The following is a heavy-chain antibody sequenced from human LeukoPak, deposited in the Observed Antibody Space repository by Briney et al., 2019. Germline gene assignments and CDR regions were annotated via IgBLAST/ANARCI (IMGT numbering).Heavy chain of an antibody. V-gene: IGHV3-7*01. CDR1: GFTFSSYW. CDR3: ARVEYDFWSGLDPRGAPDY. CDR2: IKQDGSEK. Sequence: GGSLRLSCAASGFTFSSYWMSWVGQAPGKGLEWVANIKQDGSEKYYVDSVKGRFTISRDNAKNSLYLQMNSLRAEDTAVYYCARVEYDFWSGLDPRGAPDYWGQGTLVTVSS. D-gene: IGHD3-3*01. J-gene: IGHJ4*02.